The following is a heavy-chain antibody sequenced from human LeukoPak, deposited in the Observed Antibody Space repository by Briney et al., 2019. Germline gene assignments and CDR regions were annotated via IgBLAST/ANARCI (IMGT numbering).Heavy chain of an antibody. CDR3: ARGRGLTGTLRNDY. CDR2: VNPYTGNT. CDR1: GYTFTSYD. D-gene: IGHD1-20*01. V-gene: IGHV1-8*01. J-gene: IGHJ4*02. Sequence: ASVKVSCKASGYTFTSYDINWVRQATGQGLEWMGWVNPYTGNTGYPQKFEGRVTMTSNTSISTAYMELSSLRVEDTAVYYCARGRGLTGTLRNDYRGQGTLVTVSP.